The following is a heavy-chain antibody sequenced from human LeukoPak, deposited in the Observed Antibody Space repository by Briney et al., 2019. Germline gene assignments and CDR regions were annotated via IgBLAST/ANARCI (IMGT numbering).Heavy chain of an antibody. CDR1: GFTVSNNY. CDR2: IGSSNNYI. D-gene: IGHD2-2*01. Sequence: GGSLRLSCAASGFTVSNNYMSWVRQAPGKGLEWVSSIGSSNNYIHYADSMKGRVTISRDNAKNSLYLRMDSLRVEDTAVYYCARDERDCSSTSCYWVYWGQGTLVIVSS. J-gene: IGHJ4*02. V-gene: IGHV3-21*01. CDR3: ARDERDCSSTSCYWVY.